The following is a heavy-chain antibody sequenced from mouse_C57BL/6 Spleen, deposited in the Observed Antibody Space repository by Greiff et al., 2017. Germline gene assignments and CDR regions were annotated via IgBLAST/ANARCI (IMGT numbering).Heavy chain of an antibody. CDR2: INYDGSST. Sequence: EVQLVESEGGLVQPGSSMKLSCTASGFTFSDYYMAWVRQVPEKGLEWVANINYDGSSTYYLDSLKSRFIISRDNAKNILYLQMSSLKSEDTATYYCAREGGETAQAPFAYWGQGTLVTVSA. D-gene: IGHD3-2*02. CDR3: AREGGETAQAPFAY. CDR1: GFTFSDYY. V-gene: IGHV5-16*01. J-gene: IGHJ3*01.